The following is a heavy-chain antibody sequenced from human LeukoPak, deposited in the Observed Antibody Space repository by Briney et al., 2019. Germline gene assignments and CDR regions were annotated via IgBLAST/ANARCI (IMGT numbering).Heavy chain of an antibody. CDR1: GGSISSSSYY. Sequence: SETLSLTCTVSGGSISSSSYYWGWIRQPPGTGLEWIGSIYYSGSTYYNPSLKSRVTISVDTSKNQFSLKLSSVTAADTAVYYCARRSSYDILTGYSYGMDVWGQGTTVTVSS. D-gene: IGHD3-9*01. J-gene: IGHJ6*02. V-gene: IGHV4-39*01. CDR2: IYYSGST. CDR3: ARRSSYDILTGYSYGMDV.